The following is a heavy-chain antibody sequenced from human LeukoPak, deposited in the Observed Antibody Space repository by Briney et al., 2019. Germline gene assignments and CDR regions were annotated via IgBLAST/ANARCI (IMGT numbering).Heavy chain of an antibody. CDR1: GVAIRSHY. CDR2: IYSSGYT. CDR3: ARGEHSVDS. Sequence: SETLSLTCTVYGVAIRSHYWSWIRQLAGKGLEWIGRIYSSGYTNDNPFLKSRITMSVDMSKNQFSLRLNSVTAADTAVYYCARGEHSVDSWGQGMLVTVSS. J-gene: IGHJ4*02. D-gene: IGHD1/OR15-1a*01. V-gene: IGHV4-4*07.